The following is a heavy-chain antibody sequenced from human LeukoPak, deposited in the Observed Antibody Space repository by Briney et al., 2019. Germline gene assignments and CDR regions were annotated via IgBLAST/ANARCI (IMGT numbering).Heavy chain of an antibody. CDR3: TRDYGYSSSFDY. D-gene: IGHD6-13*01. V-gene: IGHV3-48*02. Sequence: PGGSLRLSCAASGFTVSSSFMSWVRQAPGKGLEWVSYNSGGSSTIHYAGSVKGRFTISRDNAKNSLYLQMNSLRDEDTALYYCTRDYGYSSSFDYWGQGTLVTVSS. CDR2: NSGGSSTI. CDR1: GFTVSSSF. J-gene: IGHJ4*02.